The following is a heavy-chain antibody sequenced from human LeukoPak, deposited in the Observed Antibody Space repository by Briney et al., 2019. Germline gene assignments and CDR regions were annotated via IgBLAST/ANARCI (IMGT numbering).Heavy chain of an antibody. D-gene: IGHD5-18*01. J-gene: IGHJ5*02. CDR2: ISGGSSTI. CDR3: AKDISWSWIQLWHH. V-gene: IGHV3-48*01. CDR1: GFTFSSYS. Sequence: PGGSLRLSCAASGFTFSSYSMNWVRQAPGKGLEWVSYISGGSSTIYYADSVKGRLTISRDNAKNSLYLQMNSLRAEDTAVYYCAKDISWSWIQLWHHWGQGTLVTVSS.